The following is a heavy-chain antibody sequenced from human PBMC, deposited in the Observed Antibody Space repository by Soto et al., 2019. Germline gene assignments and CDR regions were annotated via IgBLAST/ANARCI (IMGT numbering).Heavy chain of an antibody. CDR1: GGSISSGGYY. CDR3: ARDVRGIAARPERGHLDY. D-gene: IGHD6-6*01. Sequence: SETLSLTCTVSGGSISSGGYYWSWIRQHPGKGLEWIGYIYYSGSTYYNPSLKSRVTISVDTSKNQFSLKLSSVTAADTAVYYCARDVRGIAARPERGHLDYWGQGTLVTVSS. V-gene: IGHV4-31*03. J-gene: IGHJ4*02. CDR2: IYYSGST.